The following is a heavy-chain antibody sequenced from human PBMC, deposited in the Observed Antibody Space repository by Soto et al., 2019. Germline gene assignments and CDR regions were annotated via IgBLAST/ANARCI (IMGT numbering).Heavy chain of an antibody. CDR1: GYVFTTYW. Sequence: GESLKISCEGSGYVFTTYWINWVRQTPGEGLEWMGRIDPSDSFTLYSPSFEGRVTMSADTSSNTAYLQWSSLEASDTATYYCATYYYDSRSPFDRWSPGTLVTVSS. CDR2: IDPSDSFT. D-gene: IGHD3-22*01. CDR3: ATYYYDSRSPFDR. J-gene: IGHJ4*02. V-gene: IGHV5-10-1*01.